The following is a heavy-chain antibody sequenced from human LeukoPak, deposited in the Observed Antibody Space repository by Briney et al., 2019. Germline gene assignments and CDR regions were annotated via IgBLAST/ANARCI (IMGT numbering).Heavy chain of an antibody. CDR3: ARHPHAPNIAAAGNWFDP. D-gene: IGHD6-13*01. CDR1: GYSFTSYW. Sequence: GESLKISCKGSGYSFTSYWIGWVRQMPGKGLEWMGNIYPGDSDTRYSPSFQGQVTISADKSISTAYLQWSSLKAPDTAMYYCARHPHAPNIAAAGNWFDPWGQGTLVTVSS. V-gene: IGHV5-51*01. J-gene: IGHJ5*02. CDR2: IYPGDSDT.